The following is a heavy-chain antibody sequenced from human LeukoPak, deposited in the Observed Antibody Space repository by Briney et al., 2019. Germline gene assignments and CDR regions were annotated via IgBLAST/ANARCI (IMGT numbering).Heavy chain of an antibody. Sequence: GSLRLSCAASGITLSHYDMQWVRQAPGRGLEWVPAIGIAGDTYYPDSVKGRFTISRENAKNSMYLQMNSLKDGDTAVYYCIRGGIQVSGIDAFDIWGQGTMVTVSS. CDR3: IRGGIQVSGIDAFDI. V-gene: IGHV3-13*01. J-gene: IGHJ3*02. CDR2: IGIAGDT. CDR1: GITLSHYD. D-gene: IGHD5/OR15-5a*01.